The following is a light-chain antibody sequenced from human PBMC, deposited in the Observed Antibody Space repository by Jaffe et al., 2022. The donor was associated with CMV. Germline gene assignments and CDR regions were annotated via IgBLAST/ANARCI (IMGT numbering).Light chain of an antibody. CDR3: QQSYSTLALT. J-gene: IGKJ4*01. CDR2: AAF. V-gene: IGKV1-39*01. Sequence: DIQMTQSPSSLSASVGDRVTITCRASQSIGTFLNWYQQKPGKAPKLLIYAAFILQSGVPSRFSGGGTGTDFTLTISSLQSEDFATYFCQQSYSTLALTFGGGTTVEIK. CDR1: QSIGTF.